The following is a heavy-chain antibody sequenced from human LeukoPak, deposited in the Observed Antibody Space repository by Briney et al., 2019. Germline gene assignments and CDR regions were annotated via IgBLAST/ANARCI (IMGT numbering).Heavy chain of an antibody. D-gene: IGHD1-1*01. CDR3: ARDTGLIDY. CDR1: GDSVSSNSAA. J-gene: IGHJ4*02. CDR2: TYYRSKWYT. Sequence: SQTLSLTCAISGDSVSSNSAAWNWIGQSPSRGLEFLGRTYYRSKWYTDYALSVKSRITINPDTSKNQLSLQLNSVTPEDTAVYYCARDTGLIDYWGQGTLVTVSS. V-gene: IGHV6-1*01.